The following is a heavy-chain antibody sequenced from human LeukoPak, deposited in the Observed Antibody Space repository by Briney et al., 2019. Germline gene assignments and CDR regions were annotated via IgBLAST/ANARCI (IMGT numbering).Heavy chain of an antibody. CDR3: AKAPVTTCRGAFCYPFDY. D-gene: IGHD2-15*01. J-gene: IGHJ4*02. CDR1: GFSFSSYG. V-gene: IGHV3-30*02. CDR2: IRSDGSNK. Sequence: GGSLRLSCAGSGFSFSSYGMHWVRQAPGKGLEWMAFIRSDGSNKYYADSVKGRFTISRDSSKNTLFLQMNRLRPEDAAVYYCAKAPVTTCRGAFCYPFDYWGLGTLVTVSS.